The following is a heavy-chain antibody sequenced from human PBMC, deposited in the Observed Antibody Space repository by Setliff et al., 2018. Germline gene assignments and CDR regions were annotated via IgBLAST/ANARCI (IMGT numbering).Heavy chain of an antibody. CDR3: ARHATYYYGSGNLPFDS. CDR2: IYTTWST. CDR1: GGSVGNSHYY. Sequence: SETLSLTCTVSGGSVGNSHYYWSWIRQPAGKGLEWIGRIYTTWSTNYNPSLKSRVTISLDTSKSQFFLKLNSVTAADTAVYYCARHATYYYGSGNLPFDSWGQGTLVTVSS. D-gene: IGHD3-10*01. J-gene: IGHJ4*02. V-gene: IGHV4-61*02.